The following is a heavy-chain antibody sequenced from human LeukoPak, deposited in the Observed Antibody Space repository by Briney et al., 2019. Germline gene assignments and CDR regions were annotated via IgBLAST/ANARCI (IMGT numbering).Heavy chain of an antibody. D-gene: IGHD2-15*01. CDR2: ISTGFTYV. V-gene: IGHV3-21*01. CDR1: GFTFSDYS. J-gene: IGHJ5*02. CDR3: ARDGLRYCRGGSCANWFDP. Sequence: GGSLRLSCAASGFTFSDYSVNWVRQAPGKGLEWVSSISTGFTYVYYADSVKGRFTISRDNAKNSLYLQMDSLRAEDTAAYYCARDGLRYCRGGSCANWFDPWGQGTLVTVSS.